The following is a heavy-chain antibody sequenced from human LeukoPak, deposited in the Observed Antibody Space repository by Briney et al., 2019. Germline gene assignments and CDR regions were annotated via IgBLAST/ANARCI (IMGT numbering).Heavy chain of an antibody. J-gene: IGHJ5*02. Sequence: PGGSLRLSCAASGFTFSNYAMSWVRQAPGKGLEWVSGISGSGISTYYADSVKGRITISRDNSKNTLHLQMNSLRAEDTAVYYCAKSAVAGTFSGPPDWFDPWGQGTLVTVSS. CDR2: ISGSGIST. CDR1: GFTFSNYA. V-gene: IGHV3-23*01. CDR3: AKSAVAGTFSGPPDWFDP. D-gene: IGHD6-19*01.